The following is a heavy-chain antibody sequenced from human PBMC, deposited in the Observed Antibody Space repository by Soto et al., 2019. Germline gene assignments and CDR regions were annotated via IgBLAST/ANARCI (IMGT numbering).Heavy chain of an antibody. J-gene: IGHJ3*02. CDR3: ARAGDYDFWSGYSHDAFDI. D-gene: IGHD3-3*01. V-gene: IGHV4-59*01. CDR1: RGSISGYY. Sequence: PSETLSLTCTVSRGSISGYYLNWIRQPPGKGLEGSAYIYYRGSTNYNPSLKSRVTISVDTSKNQFSLKLSSVTAAETAVYYCARAGDYDFWSGYSHDAFDIRGKGKMVTASS. CDR2: IYYRGST.